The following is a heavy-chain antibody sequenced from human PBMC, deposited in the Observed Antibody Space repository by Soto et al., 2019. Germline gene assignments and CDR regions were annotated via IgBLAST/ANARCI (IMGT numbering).Heavy chain of an antibody. Sequence: QVQLQQWGAGLLKPSETLSLTCAVYGGSFSGYYWTWIRQPPGTGLEWIGEINHGGSTNSNPSLNRRVTISVDTSKNQFSLKLTSVTAADTAGYYCARDKITGLFDYWGQGTLVTVSS. CDR3: ARDKITGLFDY. J-gene: IGHJ4*02. CDR2: INHGGST. V-gene: IGHV4-34*01. CDR1: GGSFSGYY. D-gene: IGHD2-8*02.